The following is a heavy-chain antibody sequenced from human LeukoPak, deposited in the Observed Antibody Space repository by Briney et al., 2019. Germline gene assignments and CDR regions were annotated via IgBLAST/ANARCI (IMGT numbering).Heavy chain of an antibody. Sequence: GGSLRLSCAASGFTFSSYGMHWVRQAPDKGLEWVAFIRYDGSNKYYADSVKGRFTISRDNSKNTLYLQMNSLRAEDTAVYYCGYGDYRAPNWFDPWGQGTLVTVSS. CDR1: GFTFSSYG. J-gene: IGHJ5*02. CDR2: IRYDGSNK. D-gene: IGHD4-17*01. V-gene: IGHV3-30*02. CDR3: GYGDYRAPNWFDP.